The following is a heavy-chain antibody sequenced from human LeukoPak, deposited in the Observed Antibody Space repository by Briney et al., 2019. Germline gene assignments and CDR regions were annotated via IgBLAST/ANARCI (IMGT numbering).Heavy chain of an antibody. V-gene: IGHV3-30*18. CDR3: TKERPEEYYDSGSYFDY. CDR2: ISYEDGSNK. J-gene: IGHJ4*02. D-gene: IGHD3-10*01. CDR1: GFTFRSFV. Sequence: QPGRSLRLSCAASGFTFRSFVMHWVRQAPDKGLEWVAAISYEDGSNKYYADSVKGRFTISRDNSKTTLYLQMNSLRPEDTAMYYCTKERPEEYYDSGSYFDYWGQGTLVTVSS.